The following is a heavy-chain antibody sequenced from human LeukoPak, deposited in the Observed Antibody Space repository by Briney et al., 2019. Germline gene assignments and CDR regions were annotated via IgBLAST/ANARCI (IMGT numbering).Heavy chain of an antibody. J-gene: IGHJ5*02. CDR2: IYHSGST. D-gene: IGHD6-13*01. CDR1: GYSISSGYY. Sequence: SETLSLTCTVSGYSISSGYYWGWIRQPPGKGLEWIGSIYHSGSTYYNPSLKSRVTISVDTSENQFSLKLSSVTAADTAVYYCATGYSRSRPNWFDPWGQGTLVTVSS. V-gene: IGHV4-38-2*02. CDR3: ATGYSRSRPNWFDP.